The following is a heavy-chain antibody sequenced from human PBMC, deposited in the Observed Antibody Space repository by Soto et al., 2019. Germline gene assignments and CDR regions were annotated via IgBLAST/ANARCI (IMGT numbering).Heavy chain of an antibody. CDR1: GGTFSSYA. CDR3: ARGLRKDYDSSGYTLLGYGMDV. Sequence: AASVKVSCKASGGTFSSYAISWVRQAPGQGLEWMGGIIPIFGTANYAQKFQGRVTITADESTSTAYMELSSLRSEDTAVYYCARGLRKDYDSSGYTLLGYGMDVWGQGTTVTVSS. CDR2: IIPIFGTA. D-gene: IGHD3-22*01. V-gene: IGHV1-69*13. J-gene: IGHJ6*02.